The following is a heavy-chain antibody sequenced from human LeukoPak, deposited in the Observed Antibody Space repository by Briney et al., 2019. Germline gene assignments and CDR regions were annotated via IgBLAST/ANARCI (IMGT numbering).Heavy chain of an antibody. J-gene: IGHJ4*02. V-gene: IGHV4-59*01. Sequence: SETLSLTCTVSGGSISSYYWSWIRQPPGKGLEWIGYIYYSGNTNYNPSLKSRVTISVDTSKNQFSLKLSSVTAADTAAYYCARGVPDGSSWPTTNYYFDYWGQGTLVTVSS. CDR2: IYYSGNT. CDR1: GGSISSYY. D-gene: IGHD6-13*01. CDR3: ARGVPDGSSWPTTNYYFDY.